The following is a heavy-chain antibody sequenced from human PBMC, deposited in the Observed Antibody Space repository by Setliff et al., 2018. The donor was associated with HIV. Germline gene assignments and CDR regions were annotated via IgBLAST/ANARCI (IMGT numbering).Heavy chain of an antibody. CDR1: GGSISSSSHY. CDR3: ARHAAGPDGPFDY. J-gene: IGHJ4*02. CDR2: IYYSGGT. Sequence: PSETLSLTCTVSGGSISSSSHYWGWIRQPPGKGLEWIGSIYYSGGTYYNPSLKSRVTISVDTSKNQFSLKLSSVIAADTAVYYCARHAAGPDGPFDYWGQGTLVTVSS. V-gene: IGHV4-39*01.